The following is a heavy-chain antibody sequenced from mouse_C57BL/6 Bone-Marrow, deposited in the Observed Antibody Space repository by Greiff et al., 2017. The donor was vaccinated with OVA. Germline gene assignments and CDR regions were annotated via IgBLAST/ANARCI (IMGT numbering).Heavy chain of an antibody. J-gene: IGHJ4*01. Sequence: QVQLKESGAELARPGASVKLSCKASGYTFTSYGISWVKQRTGQGLEWIGEIYPRSGNTYYNEKFKGKATLTADKSSSTAYMELRSLTSEDSAVYFCARSYGSSHYAMDYWGQGTSVTVSS. D-gene: IGHD1-1*01. V-gene: IGHV1-81*01. CDR2: IYPRSGNT. CDR1: GYTFTSYG. CDR3: ARSYGSSHYAMDY.